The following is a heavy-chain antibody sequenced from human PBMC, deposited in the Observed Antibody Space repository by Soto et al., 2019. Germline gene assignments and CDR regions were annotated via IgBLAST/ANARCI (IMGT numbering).Heavy chain of an antibody. CDR1: GFTFSSYA. Sequence: QVQLVESGGGVVQPGRSLRLSCAASGFTFSSYAMHWVRQAPGKGLEWVAWISGYTGDTHYAQKVQDRVSLTTDTSTNTVYMELRSLGSDDTAIYYCARTRLDCRITSCYEYWGEGTLVTVSS. D-gene: IGHD2-2*01. V-gene: IGHV3-30*04. J-gene: IGHJ4*02. CDR3: ARTRLDCRITSCYEY. CDR2: ISGYTGDT.